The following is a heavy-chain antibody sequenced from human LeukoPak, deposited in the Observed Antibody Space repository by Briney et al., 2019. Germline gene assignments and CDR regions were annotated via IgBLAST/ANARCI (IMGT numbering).Heavy chain of an antibody. Sequence: SVKVSCKASGYTFTSYGISWVRQAPGQGLEWMGGIIPIFGTANYAQKFQGRVTITADKSTSTAYMELSSLRSEDTAVYYCASIGYSGSYHFDYWGQGTLVTVSS. CDR3: ASIGYSGSYHFDY. D-gene: IGHD1-26*01. V-gene: IGHV1-69*06. CDR1: GYTFTSYG. CDR2: IIPIFGTA. J-gene: IGHJ4*02.